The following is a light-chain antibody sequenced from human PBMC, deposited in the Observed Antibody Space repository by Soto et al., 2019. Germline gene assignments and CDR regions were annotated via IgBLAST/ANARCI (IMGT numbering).Light chain of an antibody. Sequence: EIVLTQSPATLSLSPGDRATLSCRASQSVRSYLAWYQQKPGQAPRLLIHDASSRATGIPARFSGSGSGTDFTLTISSLEPEDFAVYYCQQRTNWPSSTFGQGTRLEIK. CDR2: DAS. J-gene: IGKJ5*01. V-gene: IGKV3-11*01. CDR3: QQRTNWPSST. CDR1: QSVRSY.